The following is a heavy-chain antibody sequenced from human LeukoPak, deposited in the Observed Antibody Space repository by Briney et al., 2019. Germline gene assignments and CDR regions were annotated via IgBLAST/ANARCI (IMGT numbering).Heavy chain of an antibody. Sequence: GGSLSLSCAASGFTFSNNAMSWVRQAPGKGLEWVSATSTSGGSAYYADSVKGRFTISRDNSKNTLYLQMDSLRADDTAVYYCARYSGSYYYPPAWDLWGQGTLVTVSS. V-gene: IGHV3-23*01. D-gene: IGHD1-26*01. J-gene: IGHJ4*02. CDR3: ARYSGSYYYPPAWDL. CDR2: TSTSGGSA. CDR1: GFTFSNNA.